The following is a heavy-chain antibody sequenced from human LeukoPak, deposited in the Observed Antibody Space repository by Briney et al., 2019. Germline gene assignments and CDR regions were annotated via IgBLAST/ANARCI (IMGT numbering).Heavy chain of an antibody. CDR2: ISYSGNT. CDR3: ARSAHSGSYSPFDY. V-gene: IGHV4-59*01. J-gene: IGHJ4*02. D-gene: IGHD1-26*01. CDR1: GGSISSYY. Sequence: PSETLSLTCTVSGGSISSYYWTWIRQPPGKGLEWIGFISYSGNTNYNPSLKSRVTISLDTSKNQFSLKLISVTAADTAVYYCARSAHSGSYSPFDYWGQGTLVTVSS.